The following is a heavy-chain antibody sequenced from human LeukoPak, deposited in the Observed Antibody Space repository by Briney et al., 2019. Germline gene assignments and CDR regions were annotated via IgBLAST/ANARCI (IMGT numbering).Heavy chain of an antibody. V-gene: IGHV1-8*03. J-gene: IGHJ6*03. CDR2: MNPNSGNT. CDR3: AREKVTTDNYYYMDV. CDR1: GYTFTSYD. D-gene: IGHD4-11*01. Sequence: ASVKVSCKASGYTFTSYDINWVRQATGQGLEWMGWMNPNSGNTGYAQKFQGRVTITRNTSISTAYMDLSSLRAEDTALYYCAREKVTTDNYYYMDVWGKGTTVTVSS.